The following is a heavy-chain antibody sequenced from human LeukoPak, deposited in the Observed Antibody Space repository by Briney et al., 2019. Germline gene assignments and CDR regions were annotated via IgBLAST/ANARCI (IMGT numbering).Heavy chain of an antibody. Sequence: SGGSLRLSCAVSGFSLSIYSMNWVRQAPGKGLEWVSTITGSGGYIYYEDSVKGRLTISRDNAENSLYLQMNSLRVEDTAVYYCARGLAGGDYWGQGTRVTVSS. CDR3: ARGLAGGDY. V-gene: IGHV3-21*01. D-gene: IGHD6-19*01. CDR2: ITGSGGYI. J-gene: IGHJ4*02. CDR1: GFSLSIYS.